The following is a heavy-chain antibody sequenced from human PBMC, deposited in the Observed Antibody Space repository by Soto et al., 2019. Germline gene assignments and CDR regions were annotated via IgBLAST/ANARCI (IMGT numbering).Heavy chain of an antibody. J-gene: IGHJ5*02. D-gene: IGHD2-8*02. CDR2: IDGGGSAQ. CDR1: GFTFYTDW. CDR3: AGEHWWHFDP. Sequence: EVQLVESGGGLVRPVGSLRLSCAASGFTFYTDWMTWVRQAPGKGLEWVATIDGGGSAQFYVESVKGRFTISRDNSRNSLYLQMNSLRAEDTAVYYCAGEHWWHFDPWRQGTLVTVSS. V-gene: IGHV3-7*01.